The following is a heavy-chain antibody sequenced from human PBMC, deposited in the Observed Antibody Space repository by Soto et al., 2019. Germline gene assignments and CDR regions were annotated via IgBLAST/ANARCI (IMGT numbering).Heavy chain of an antibody. D-gene: IGHD6-6*01. V-gene: IGHV3-21*01. Sequence: GGSLRLSCAASGFTFKRYSMNWVRQAPGKGLEWVSSISSSSSYIFYADSVKGRFTISRDNAKNSLYLQMNSLRAEDTAVYYCAKDSSSSLEKIDYWGQGTLVSVSS. CDR2: ISSSSSYI. J-gene: IGHJ4*02. CDR1: GFTFKRYS. CDR3: AKDSSSSLEKIDY.